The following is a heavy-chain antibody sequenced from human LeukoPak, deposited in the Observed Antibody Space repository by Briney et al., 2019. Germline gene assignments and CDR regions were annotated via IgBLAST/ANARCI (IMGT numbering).Heavy chain of an antibody. Sequence: EASVTVSCTASGYTFTGYYMHWVRQAPGQGLGWMGWINPNSGGTNYAQKFQGWVTMTRDTSISTAYMELSRLRSDDTAVYYCARWYCSSTSCYGFDPWGQGTLVTVSS. CDR1: GYTFTGYY. J-gene: IGHJ5*02. D-gene: IGHD2-2*01. CDR3: ARWYCSSTSCYGFDP. V-gene: IGHV1-2*04. CDR2: INPNSGGT.